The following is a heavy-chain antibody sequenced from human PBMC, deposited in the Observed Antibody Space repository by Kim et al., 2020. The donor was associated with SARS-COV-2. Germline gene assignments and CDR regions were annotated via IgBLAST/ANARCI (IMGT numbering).Heavy chain of an antibody. J-gene: IGHJ3*02. CDR3: AKQDHSGSYYNDAFDI. D-gene: IGHD1-26*01. CDR1: GFTFSSYA. Sequence: GGSLRLSCAASGFTFSSYAMSWVRQAPGKGLEWVSVIYSGGSSTYYADSVKGRFTISRDNSKNTLYLQMNSLRAEDTAVYYCAKQDHSGSYYNDAFDIWGQGTMVTVSS. CDR2: IYSGGSST. V-gene: IGHV3-23*03.